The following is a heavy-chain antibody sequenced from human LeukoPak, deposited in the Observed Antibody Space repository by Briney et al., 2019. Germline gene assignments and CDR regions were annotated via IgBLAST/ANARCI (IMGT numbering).Heavy chain of an antibody. CDR1: GDSVSSNSAV. Sequence: SQTLSLTCAISGDSVSSNSAVWNWIRQSPSRGLEWLGRTYYRSKWYNDYAVSVRSRISINPDTSKNQFSLQLNSVTPEDTAVYYCARGGAPAGLDYWGQGTLDVVSS. CDR2: TYYRSKWYN. D-gene: IGHD6-13*01. CDR3: ARGGAPAGLDY. J-gene: IGHJ4*02. V-gene: IGHV6-1*01.